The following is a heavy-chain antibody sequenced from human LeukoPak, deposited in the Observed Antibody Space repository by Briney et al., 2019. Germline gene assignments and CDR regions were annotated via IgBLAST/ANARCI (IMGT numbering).Heavy chain of an antibody. J-gene: IGHJ4*02. CDR2: IQQDGGQK. CDR1: GFTFSNYW. V-gene: IGHV3-7*05. Sequence: GGSLRLSCAASGFTFSNYWMIWVRQAPGKGLEWVANIQQDGGQKRYADSVRGRFTVSRDNAQTSLYLHMNSLRAEDAAVYYCARASNPWLQLSWGQGTLVTVSS. CDR3: ARASNPWLQLS. D-gene: IGHD5-24*01.